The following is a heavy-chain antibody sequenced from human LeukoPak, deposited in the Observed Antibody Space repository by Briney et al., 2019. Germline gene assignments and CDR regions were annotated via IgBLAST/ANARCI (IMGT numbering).Heavy chain of an antibody. CDR3: AKDRSYSFDY. J-gene: IGHJ4*02. D-gene: IGHD5-18*01. CDR2: ISASGGA. CDR1: GFTFSSYA. V-gene: IGHV3-23*01. Sequence: GGSLRLSCAASGFTFSSYAMSWVRQAPGKGLEWVSVISASGGAYHADSVKGRFTISRDNSNNTLYLQMNSLRAEDTAVYYCAKDRSYSFDYWGQGTLVTASS.